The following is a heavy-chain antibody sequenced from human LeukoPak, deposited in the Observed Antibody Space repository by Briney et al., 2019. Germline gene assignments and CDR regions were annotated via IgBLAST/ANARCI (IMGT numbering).Heavy chain of an antibody. J-gene: IGHJ4*02. CDR2: ISWNSGSI. CDR1: GFTFDDYA. D-gene: IGHD5-18*01. CDR3: AKALRGYRGFDY. V-gene: IGHV3-9*01. Sequence: GRSLRLSCAASGFTFDDYAMHWVRQAPGKGLEWVSGISWNSGSIGYADSVKGRFTISRDSAKNSLYLQLNSLRAEDTALYYCAKALRGYRGFDYWGQGTLVTVSS.